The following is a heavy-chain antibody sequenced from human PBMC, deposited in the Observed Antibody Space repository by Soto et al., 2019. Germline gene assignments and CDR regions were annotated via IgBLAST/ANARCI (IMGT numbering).Heavy chain of an antibody. V-gene: IGHV1-18*01. Sequence: VNVSCKASGYSFTSYGISGGRQAPGQGVEWMGWIGAYNGNTNYARKLQGRVSMTTDTSTRTAYRELRSLRCDDTAVYYCARLRRLGAFDIWG. D-gene: IGHD4-17*01. J-gene: IGHJ3*02. CDR2: IGAYNGNT. CDR3: ARLRRLGAFDI. CDR1: GYSFTSYG.